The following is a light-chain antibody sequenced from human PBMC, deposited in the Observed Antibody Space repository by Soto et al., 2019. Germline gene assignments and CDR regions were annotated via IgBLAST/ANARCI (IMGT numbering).Light chain of an antibody. CDR1: QGISNY. J-gene: IGKJ1*01. Sequence: DIQMTQSPSSLSASVGDRDTITCRASQGISNYLAWYQQKPGKVPKLLIYAASTLQSGVPSRFSGSGSGTYFTLTISSPQPEDVSTYYCQKYNSASWTFGQGTKVEIK. V-gene: IGKV1-27*01. CDR2: AAS. CDR3: QKYNSASWT.